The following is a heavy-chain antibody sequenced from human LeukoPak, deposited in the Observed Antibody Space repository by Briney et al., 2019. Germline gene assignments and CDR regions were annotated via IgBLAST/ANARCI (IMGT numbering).Heavy chain of an antibody. J-gene: IGHJ4*02. D-gene: IGHD3-10*01. CDR3: ARGGGFSFGAQSYYQLSL. Sequence: ASVKVSCKASGYTFTSYDIHWVRQDPGRGLDYLGWMNPNSGKTGYTQKFQGRFSMTRDTSISTAYLELNSLTSEDAAVYYCARGGGFSFGAQSYYQLSLWGQGTLVTVSS. CDR2: MNPNSGKT. V-gene: IGHV1-8*01. CDR1: GYTFTSYD.